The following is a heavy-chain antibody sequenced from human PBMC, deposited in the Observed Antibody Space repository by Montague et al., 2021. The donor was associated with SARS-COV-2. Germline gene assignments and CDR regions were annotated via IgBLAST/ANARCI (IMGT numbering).Heavy chain of an antibody. J-gene: IGHJ4*02. CDR1: GGSISSSSYH. Sequence: SETLSLTCIVSGGSISSSSYHWGWIRQPPGKGLEWIGTIYYSGSTYYXPSLKSRVTISVDTSKNQFSLKLSSVTAADTAVYYCARLRYYGGNSRFQGLVDYWGQGALVTVSS. V-gene: IGHV4-39*01. CDR2: IYYSGST. CDR3: ARLRYYGGNSRFQGLVDY. D-gene: IGHD4-23*01.